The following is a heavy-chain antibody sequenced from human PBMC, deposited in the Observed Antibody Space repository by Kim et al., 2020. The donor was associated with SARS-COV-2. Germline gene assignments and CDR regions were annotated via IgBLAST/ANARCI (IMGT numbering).Heavy chain of an antibody. Sequence: GGSLRLSCAVSGFTVSSSYMIWVRQAPGEGLEWVSVIFGGGRTHYADSVKGRFTVSRDNSKNTLYLQMNSLRVEDTAVYYCATRTVAARDYYFTMDVWGQGTTVTVSS. J-gene: IGHJ6*02. CDR3: ATRTVAARDYYFTMDV. D-gene: IGHD6-6*01. CDR1: GFTVSSSY. V-gene: IGHV3-53*01. CDR2: IFGGGRT.